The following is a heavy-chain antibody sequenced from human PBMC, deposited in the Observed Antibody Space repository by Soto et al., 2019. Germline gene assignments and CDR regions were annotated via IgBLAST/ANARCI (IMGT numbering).Heavy chain of an antibody. Sequence: GGSLRLFCEASGFTFGNYAMTWVRQAPGKGLEWVSTISGSGDRTYYADSVTGRFTISRDNSKNTLYLQMHSLGVEDTAVYFCAKDTVAIRSFYFDSWAQGTLVTVSS. V-gene: IGHV3-23*01. CDR2: ISGSGDRT. CDR1: GFTFGNYA. D-gene: IGHD2-21*01. J-gene: IGHJ4*02. CDR3: AKDTVAIRSFYFDS.